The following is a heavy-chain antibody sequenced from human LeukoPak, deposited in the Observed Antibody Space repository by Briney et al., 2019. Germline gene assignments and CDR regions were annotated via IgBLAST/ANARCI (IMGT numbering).Heavy chain of an antibody. CDR1: GYSISSAYY. CDR2: IYHSGST. CDR3: ARGTSGYGYDDY. D-gene: IGHD5-18*01. Sequence: SETLSLTSTVSGYSISSAYYWGWIRQPPGKGLEWIGSIYHSGSTYYNPSLKSRVTISVDTSKNLFSLQLSSVTAADTAVYYCARGTSGYGYDDYWGQGTLVTVSS. V-gene: IGHV4-38-2*02. J-gene: IGHJ4*02.